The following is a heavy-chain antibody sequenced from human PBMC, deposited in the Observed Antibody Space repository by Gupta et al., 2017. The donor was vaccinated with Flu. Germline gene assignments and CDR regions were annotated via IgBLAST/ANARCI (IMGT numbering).Heavy chain of an antibody. V-gene: IGHV4-38-2*01. J-gene: IGHJ6*02. CDR3: ARWPYSGIHIYYYYGMDV. CDR2: IYHSGST. CDR1: GYSIRSGYY. Sequence: QVQLQESGPGLVKPSETLSLTCAVSGYSIRSGYYWGWIRQPPGKGLEWIGSIYHSGSTYYNPSLKSRVTISVDTSKNQFSLKLSSVTAADTAVYYCARWPYSGIHIYYYYGMDVWGQGTTVTVSS. D-gene: IGHD1-26*01.